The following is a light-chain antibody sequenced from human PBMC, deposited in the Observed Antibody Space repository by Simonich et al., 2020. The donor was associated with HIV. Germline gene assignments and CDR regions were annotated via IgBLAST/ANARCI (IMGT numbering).Light chain of an antibody. CDR3: QSYDSSLSGSV. CDR2: VNS. CDR1: SSNIGAGYD. V-gene: IGLV1-40*01. Sequence: QSVLTQPPSVSGAPGHRVTISCTGGSSNIGAGYDVHWYQQLPGTAPKPLIYVNSNRPSGVPDRFSGSKSGTSASLAITGLQAEDEADYYCQSYDSSLSGSVFGGGTKLTVL. J-gene: IGLJ3*02.